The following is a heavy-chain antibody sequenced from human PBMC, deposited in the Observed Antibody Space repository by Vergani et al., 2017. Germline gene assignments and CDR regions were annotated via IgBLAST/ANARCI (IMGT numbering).Heavy chain of an antibody. J-gene: IGHJ6*02. CDR1: GYTFNSYG. V-gene: IGHV3-30*02. CDR3: GMYCSSPTCGTHPRVQNYGMDV. D-gene: IGHD2-2*01. CDR2: IRSDESRR. Sequence: QVQLVESGGGVVQPGGSLRLSCAASGYTFNSYGMHWVRQAPGKGLEWVASIRSDESRRYYGDSMEGPFTISRDNSKNSLYLQMNSLRAEDTALYYCGMYCSSPTCGTHPRVQNYGMDVWGQGTTVTVS.